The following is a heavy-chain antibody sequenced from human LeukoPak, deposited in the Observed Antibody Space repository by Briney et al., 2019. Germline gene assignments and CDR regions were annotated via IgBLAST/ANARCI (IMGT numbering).Heavy chain of an antibody. CDR3: VRGGGIGFDY. Sequence: QPGGSLRLSCAASGYSFSTSDMHWVRQASGRGLGWVSSIASTGETYYAPSVKGRFTISRENAKNSLYLQMNSLRAGDTAVYQCVRGGGIGFDYWGQGTLVTVSS. CDR1: GYSFSTSD. D-gene: IGHD3-16*01. CDR2: IASTGET. V-gene: IGHV3-13*01. J-gene: IGHJ4*02.